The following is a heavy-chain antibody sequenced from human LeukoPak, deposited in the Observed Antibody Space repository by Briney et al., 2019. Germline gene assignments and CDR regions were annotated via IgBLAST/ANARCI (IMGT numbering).Heavy chain of an antibody. Sequence: PGGSLRLSCAASGFTFSSYAMHWVRQAPGKGLEWVAVISYDGSNKYYADSVEGRFTISRDNSKNTLYLQMNSLRAEDTAVYYCARGVGGATMGFDYWGQGALVTVSS. CDR3: ARGVGGATMGFDY. CDR1: GFTFSSYA. J-gene: IGHJ4*02. D-gene: IGHD1-26*01. CDR2: ISYDGSNK. V-gene: IGHV3-30*01.